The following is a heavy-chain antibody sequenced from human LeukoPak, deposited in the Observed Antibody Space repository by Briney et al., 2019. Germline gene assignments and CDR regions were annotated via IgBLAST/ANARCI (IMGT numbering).Heavy chain of an antibody. V-gene: IGHV3-48*03. CDR2: ISSSGSDI. CDR1: GFTFSNYE. Sequence: GGSLRLSCAASGFTFSNYEMHWVRQAPGKGLEWVSYISSSGSDIYYADSVKGRFTISRDNPRSTLYLQMNSLRPEDTGIYYCASGGYDILTASGNWGQGTLVTVSS. D-gene: IGHD3-9*01. J-gene: IGHJ4*02. CDR3: ASGGYDILTASGN.